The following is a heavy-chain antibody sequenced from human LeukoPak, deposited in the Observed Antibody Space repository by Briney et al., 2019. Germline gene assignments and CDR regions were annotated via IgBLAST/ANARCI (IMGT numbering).Heavy chain of an antibody. CDR3: AKLGHDILTGHVFSYYFDY. CDR2: ISGSGGST. CDR1: GFTFSSYA. Sequence: GGSLRLSCAASGFTFSSYAMSWVRQAPGKGLEWVSAISGSGGSTYYADSVKGRFTISRDNSKNTLYLQMNSLRAEDTAVYYCAKLGHDILTGHVFSYYFDYWGQGTLVTVSS. D-gene: IGHD3-9*01. J-gene: IGHJ4*02. V-gene: IGHV3-23*01.